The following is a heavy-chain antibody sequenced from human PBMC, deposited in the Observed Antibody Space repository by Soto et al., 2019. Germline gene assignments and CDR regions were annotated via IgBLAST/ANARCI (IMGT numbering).Heavy chain of an antibody. V-gene: IGHV4-39*01. CDR2: IYYSGRT. CDR1: GDSINSRSYY. Sequence: ASETLSLTCTVTGDSINSRSYYWGWIRQPPGKGLEWIGSIYYSGRTYNNPSLRSRVSMSIDMSKNQFSLRLTSVTAADTAVYYCAGGGSSDWQVALDIWGQGTMVTVSS. CDR3: AGGGSSDWQVALDI. J-gene: IGHJ3*02. D-gene: IGHD6-19*01.